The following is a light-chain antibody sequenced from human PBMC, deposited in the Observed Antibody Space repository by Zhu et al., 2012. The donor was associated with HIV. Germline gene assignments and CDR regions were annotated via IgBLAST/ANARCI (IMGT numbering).Light chain of an antibody. CDR1: QTVTSSF. V-gene: IGKV3-20*01. Sequence: EVVMTQSPATLSLSPGERATLSCRASQTVTSSFLAWYQQKPGQAPRLLIYGASSRVTGIPDRFSGSGSGTDFTLTINRLEPEDFAVYYCQQYGTSPATFGPGTTVDIK. CDR3: QQYGTSPAT. J-gene: IGKJ3*01. CDR2: GAS.